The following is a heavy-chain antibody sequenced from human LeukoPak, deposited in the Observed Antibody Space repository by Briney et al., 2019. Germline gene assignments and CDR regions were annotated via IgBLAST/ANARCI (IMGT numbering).Heavy chain of an antibody. CDR3: ARVVDHDYGDYYLDY. D-gene: IGHD4-17*01. Sequence: GGSLRLSCAATGFTVSSNDMSWAPKPPGRGRGGIPFIYSGGSTDYADSVKGRLTISRDNSKNTLYLQMNSLRAEDTAVYYCARVVDHDYGDYYLDYWGQGTLVTVSS. CDR2: IYSGGST. J-gene: IGHJ4*02. V-gene: IGHV3-53*01. CDR1: GFTVSSND.